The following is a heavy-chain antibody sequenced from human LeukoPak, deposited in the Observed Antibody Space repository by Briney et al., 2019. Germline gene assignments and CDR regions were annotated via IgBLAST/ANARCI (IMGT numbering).Heavy chain of an antibody. CDR2: FYTNGNT. CDR1: GGSISSYY. CDR3: ARSAVGTADFDY. D-gene: IGHD6-13*01. V-gene: IGHV4-4*07. J-gene: IGHJ4*02. Sequence: SSETLSLTCTVSGGSISSYYLTWIRQPAGKGLEWIGRFYTNGNTNYNPSLKSRVTMSVDTSKNQFSLNLTSVTAADTAVYYCARSAVGTADFDYWGQGTLVTVSS.